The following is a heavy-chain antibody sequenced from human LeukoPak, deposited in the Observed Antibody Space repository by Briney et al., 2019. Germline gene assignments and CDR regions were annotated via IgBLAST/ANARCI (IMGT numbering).Heavy chain of an antibody. CDR1: GFTFNTYS. CDR2: ISGSSSTI. Sequence: PGGSLRLSCAASGFTFNTYSMNWVRQAPGKGLEWVSFISGSSSTIYYADSVRGRFTISRDNAKNSLYLQMNSLRAEDTAVYYCAKDRGDYGRPWYFDYWGQGTLVTVSS. D-gene: IGHD4-17*01. V-gene: IGHV3-48*01. J-gene: IGHJ4*02. CDR3: AKDRGDYGRPWYFDY.